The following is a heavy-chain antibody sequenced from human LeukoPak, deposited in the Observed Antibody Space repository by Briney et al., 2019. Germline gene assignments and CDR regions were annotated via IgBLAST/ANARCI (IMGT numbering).Heavy chain of an antibody. CDR3: AKDIGGTNDY. Sequence: SLRLSCAASGFTFDDYAMHWVRQAPGKGLEWVSGISWNSGSIGYADSVKGRFTISRDNAKNSLYLQMNSLRAEDTALYYCAKDIGGTNDYWGQGTLVTVSS. V-gene: IGHV3-9*01. CDR1: GFTFDDYA. CDR2: ISWNSGSI. D-gene: IGHD3-10*01. J-gene: IGHJ4*02.